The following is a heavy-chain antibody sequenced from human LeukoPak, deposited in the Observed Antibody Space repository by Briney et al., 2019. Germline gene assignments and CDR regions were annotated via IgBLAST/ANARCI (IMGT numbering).Heavy chain of an antibody. J-gene: IGHJ4*02. Sequence: ASVKVSFKASGYTFTSYYLHWVRQAPGQGLEWMGIINPSGGDTSYAQKFQGRVTMTRDTSTSTVYMELSSLRSEDTAVYYCARDLSGYVDYWGQGTLVTVSS. CDR3: ARDLSGYVDY. D-gene: IGHD5-12*01. CDR1: GYTFTSYY. V-gene: IGHV1-46*01. CDR2: INPSGGDT.